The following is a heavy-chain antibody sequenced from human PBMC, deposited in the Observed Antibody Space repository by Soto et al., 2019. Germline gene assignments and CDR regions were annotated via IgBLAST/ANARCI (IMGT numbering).Heavy chain of an antibody. Sequence: SETLSLTCTVSGDSISNGGFYWSWIRHPPGRGLEWIGNIHNIGDTYHNPSLKSRAAMSLDTSKNLFSLKLSSVTAADTAVYFCARQYFDFWSAYHLWGRGTLVTV. D-gene: IGHD3-3*01. J-gene: IGHJ4*02. CDR1: GDSISNGGFY. CDR2: IHNIGDT. V-gene: IGHV4-30-4*01. CDR3: ARQYFDFWSAYHL.